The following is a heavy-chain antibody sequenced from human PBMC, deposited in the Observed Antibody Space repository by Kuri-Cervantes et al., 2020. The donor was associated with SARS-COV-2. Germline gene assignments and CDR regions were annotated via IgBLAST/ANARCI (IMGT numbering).Heavy chain of an antibody. J-gene: IGHJ6*04. V-gene: IGHV4-34*01. CDR3: AITIFGVVPGGDV. D-gene: IGHD3-3*01. CDR1: GGSFSGYY. Sequence: GSLRLSCAVYGGSFSGYYWSWIRQPPGKGLEWIGEINHSGSTNYNPSLKSRVTMSVDTSKNQFSLKLSSVTAADTAVYYCAITIFGVVPGGDVWGKGTTVTVSS. CDR2: INHSGST.